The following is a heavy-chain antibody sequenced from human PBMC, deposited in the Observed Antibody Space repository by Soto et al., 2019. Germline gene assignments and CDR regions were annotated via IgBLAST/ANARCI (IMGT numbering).Heavy chain of an antibody. D-gene: IGHD5-12*01. V-gene: IGHV3-21*01. J-gene: IGHJ3*02. CDR1: GFTFSSYS. Sequence: GGSLRLSCAASGFTFSSYSMNWVRQAPGKGLEWVSSISSSSSYIYYADSVKGRFTISRDNAKNSLYLQMNSLRAEDTAVYYCARVPRPINDAFDIWGQGTMVTVSS. CDR2: ISSSSSYI. CDR3: ARVPRPINDAFDI.